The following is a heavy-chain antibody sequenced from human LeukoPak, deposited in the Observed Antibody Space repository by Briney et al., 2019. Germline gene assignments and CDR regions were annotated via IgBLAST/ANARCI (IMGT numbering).Heavy chain of an antibody. CDR2: IDPNSGGT. CDR1: GYTFTGYY. Sequence: ASVKVSCKASGYTFTGYYMHWVRQAPGQGLEWMGWIDPNSGGTNYAQKFQGRVTMTRDTSVSTGYMELSRLRSDDTAVYYCATLVIAVAGGFGDYWGQGTLVTVSS. J-gene: IGHJ4*02. CDR3: ATLVIAVAGGFGDY. V-gene: IGHV1-2*02. D-gene: IGHD6-19*01.